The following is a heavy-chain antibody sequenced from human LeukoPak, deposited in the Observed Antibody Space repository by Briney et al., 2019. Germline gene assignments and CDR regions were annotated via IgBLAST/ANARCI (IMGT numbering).Heavy chain of an antibody. CDR2: IRSDGSNK. Sequence: PGGSLRLSCAASGFTFSSYGMHWVRQAPGKGLEWVAFIRSDGSNKYYADSVKGRFTFSRDNSKNTLYLQMISLGAEDTAVYYCAKDETVEMSTTHFDYWGQGTQVTVSS. CDR1: GFTFSSYG. D-gene: IGHD5-24*01. J-gene: IGHJ4*02. V-gene: IGHV3-30*02. CDR3: AKDETVEMSTTHFDY.